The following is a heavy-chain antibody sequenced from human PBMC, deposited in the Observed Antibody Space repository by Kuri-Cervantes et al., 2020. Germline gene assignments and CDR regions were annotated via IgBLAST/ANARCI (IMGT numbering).Heavy chain of an antibody. V-gene: IGHV3-9*01. J-gene: IGHJ4*02. D-gene: IGHD3-10*01. CDR2: VSWNSGSI. CDR1: GFTFDDYA. Sequence: SLKISCAASGFTFDDYAMHWVRQVPGKGLEWVSGVSWNSGSIGYADSVKGRFTISRDNAKNSLYLQMNSLRAEDTAVYYCARDGSGSYFWGQGTLVTVSS. CDR3: ARDGSGSYF.